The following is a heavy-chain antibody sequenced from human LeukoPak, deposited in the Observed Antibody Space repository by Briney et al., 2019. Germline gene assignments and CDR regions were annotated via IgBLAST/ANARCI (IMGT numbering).Heavy chain of an antibody. CDR2: INPNSGGT. Sequence: ASVKLSCKASGYTFTGYYMHWVRQAPGQRLEWMGWINPNSGGTNYAQRFQGRVSMTTDTSISTAYMELSRLRSDDTAVYYCARGSGSSGYYHTDYWGQGTLVTVSS. V-gene: IGHV1-2*02. CDR1: GYTFTGYY. J-gene: IGHJ4*02. CDR3: ARGSGSSGYYHTDY. D-gene: IGHD3-22*01.